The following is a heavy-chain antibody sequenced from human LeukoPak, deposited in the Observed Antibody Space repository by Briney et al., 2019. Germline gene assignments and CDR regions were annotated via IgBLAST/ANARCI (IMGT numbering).Heavy chain of an antibody. D-gene: IGHD3-10*01. Sequence: ASVKVSCKASGYTFTSYYMHWVRQAPGQGLEWMGIINPSGGSTSYAQKFQGRVTMTRNTSISTAYMELSSLRSEDTAVYFCTRGVMKGSGKTFDYWGQGTLVTVSS. CDR3: TRGVMKGSGKTFDY. V-gene: IGHV1-46*01. CDR1: GYTFTSYY. J-gene: IGHJ4*02. CDR2: INPSGGST.